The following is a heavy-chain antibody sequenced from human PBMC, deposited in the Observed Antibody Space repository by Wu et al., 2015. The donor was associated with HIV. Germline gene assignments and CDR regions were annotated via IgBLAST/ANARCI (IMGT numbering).Heavy chain of an antibody. J-gene: IGHJ4*02. V-gene: IGHV1-2*02. CDR2: INANRGGT. D-gene: IGHD2-8*01. Sequence: QVQLVQSGAEVKKPGASVMVSCKASGYTFTDYYMYWVRQAPGQGLEWMGWINANRGGTKYAQKFQGRVTMTRDTAVSTAYLELTSLRSDDTAVYYCARLQSLHGLYSNADYWGQGTLVTVSS. CDR3: ARLQSLHGLYSNADY. CDR1: GYTFTDYY.